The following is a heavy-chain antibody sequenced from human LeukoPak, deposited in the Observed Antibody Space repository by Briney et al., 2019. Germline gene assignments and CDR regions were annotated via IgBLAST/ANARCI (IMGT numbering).Heavy chain of an antibody. J-gene: IGHJ4*02. D-gene: IGHD1-26*01. V-gene: IGHV3-30-3*01. Sequence: PGRSLRLSCEASGFTFSSYAMHWVRQAPGKGLEWVAVISYDGINKHNADSVKGRIIISRDNSKNTLYLQMNSLRPEDTAVYYCAKDSSVWVVGAISFFDYWGQGTLVTVSS. CDR2: ISYDGINK. CDR3: AKDSSVWVVGAISFFDY. CDR1: GFTFSSYA.